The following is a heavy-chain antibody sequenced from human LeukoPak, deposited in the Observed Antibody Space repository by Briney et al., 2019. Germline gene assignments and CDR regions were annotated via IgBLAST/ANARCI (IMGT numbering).Heavy chain of an antibody. CDR2: INHSGST. V-gene: IGHV4-34*01. J-gene: IGHJ4*02. Sequence: SETLSLTCAVCGGSFSGYYWSWNRQPPGKGLEWIGEINHSGSTNYNPSLKSRVTISVDTSKNQFSLKLSSVTAADTAVYYCARKVSSSWYRYWGQGTLVTVSS. D-gene: IGHD6-13*01. CDR3: ARKVSSSWYRY. CDR1: GGSFSGYY.